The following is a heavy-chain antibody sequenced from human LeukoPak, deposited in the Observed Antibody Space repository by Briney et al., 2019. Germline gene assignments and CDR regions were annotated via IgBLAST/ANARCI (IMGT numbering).Heavy chain of an antibody. CDR3: ARVGPLLWFGERGYDAFDI. V-gene: IGHV1-2*02. D-gene: IGHD3-10*01. Sequence: GASVKVSCKASGYTFTGYYMHWVRQAPGQGLEWMGWINPNSGGTNYAQKFQGRVTMTRDTSISTAYMELSRLRSDDTAVCYCARVGPLLWFGERGYDAFDIWGQGTMVTVSS. J-gene: IGHJ3*02. CDR2: INPNSGGT. CDR1: GYTFTGYY.